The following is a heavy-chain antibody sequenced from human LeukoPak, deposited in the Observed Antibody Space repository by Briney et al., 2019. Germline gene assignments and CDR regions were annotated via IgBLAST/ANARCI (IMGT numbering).Heavy chain of an antibody. J-gene: IGHJ4*02. CDR3: ARVRSGYFDY. Sequence: ASVRVSCKASGCTFTSYAMPWVRQAPGQRLEWMGWINAGNGNTKYSQKFQGRVTITRDTSASTAYMELSSLRSEDTAVYYCARVRSGYFDYWGQGALVTVSS. V-gene: IGHV1-3*01. CDR1: GCTFTSYA. D-gene: IGHD3-3*01. CDR2: INAGNGNT.